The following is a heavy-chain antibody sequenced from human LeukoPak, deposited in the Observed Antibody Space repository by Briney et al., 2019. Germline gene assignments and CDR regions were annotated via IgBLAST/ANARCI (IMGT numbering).Heavy chain of an antibody. Sequence: ASVKVSCMASGYTFTSYAMHWVRQAPGQRLEWMGWINAGNGNTKYSQKFQGRVTITRDTSASTAYMELSSLRSEDTAVYYCARGPSYAQYCSSTSCYAERVDYYYGMDVWGQGTTVTVSS. CDR3: ARGPSYAQYCSSTSCYAERVDYYYGMDV. CDR2: INAGNGNT. V-gene: IGHV1-3*01. D-gene: IGHD2-2*01. CDR1: GYTFTSYA. J-gene: IGHJ6*02.